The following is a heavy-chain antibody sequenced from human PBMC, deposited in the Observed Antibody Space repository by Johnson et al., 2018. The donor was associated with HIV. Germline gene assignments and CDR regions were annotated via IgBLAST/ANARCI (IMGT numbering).Heavy chain of an antibody. J-gene: IGHJ3*02. Sequence: VQLLESGGGVVHPGRSLRVSCAASGFTFSDHAIHWVRQAPGKGLEWVGRIKSKTDGGTTDYAAPVKGRFTISRDDSKNTLYLQMNSLKTEDTAVYYCTRDAAVGFCSAGRREPLCAFDIWGQGTMVTVSS. V-gene: IGHV3-15*01. CDR1: GFTFSDHA. CDR2: IKSKTDGGTT. D-gene: IGHD2-15*01. CDR3: TRDAAVGFCSAGRREPLCAFDI.